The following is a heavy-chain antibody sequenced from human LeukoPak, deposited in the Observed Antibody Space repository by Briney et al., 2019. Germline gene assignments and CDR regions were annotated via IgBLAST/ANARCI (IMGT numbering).Heavy chain of an antibody. CDR2: MNPNSGNT. CDR1: GYTFTSYD. V-gene: IGHV1-8*01. D-gene: IGHD3-10*01. J-gene: IGHJ6*03. Sequence: GASVKVSCKASGYTFTSYDINWVRQATGQGLEWMGWMNPNSGNTGYAQKFQGRVTMTRNTSISTAYMELSSLRSEDTAVYYCARTPTVLWFAELFYYYYYMDVWGKGTTVTISS. CDR3: ARTPTVLWFAELFYYYYYMDV.